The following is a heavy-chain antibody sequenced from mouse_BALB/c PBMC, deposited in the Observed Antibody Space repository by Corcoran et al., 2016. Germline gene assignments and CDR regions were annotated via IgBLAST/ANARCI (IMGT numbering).Heavy chain of an antibody. Sequence: DVQLQESGPGLVKPSQSLSLTCSVTGYSITSGYYWNWIRQFPGNKLEWMGYISYDGSNNYNPSLKNRISITRDTSKNQFFLKLHSVTTEDTATYYCAAIYDGYAMDYWGQGTSVTVSS. J-gene: IGHJ4*01. CDR1: GYSITSGYY. CDR2: ISYDGSN. V-gene: IGHV3-6*02. D-gene: IGHD2-3*01. CDR3: AAIYDGYAMDY.